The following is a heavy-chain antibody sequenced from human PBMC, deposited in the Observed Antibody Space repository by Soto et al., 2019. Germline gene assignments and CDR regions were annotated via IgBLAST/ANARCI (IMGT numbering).Heavy chain of an antibody. CDR3: ARGPTSGTYVY. D-gene: IGHD1-26*01. V-gene: IGHV3-21*06. Sequence: GGSLRLSCAVSGFTFSSYTMNWVRQAPGKGLEWVSSISSSSSYIHYADSVKGRFTISRDNAKNSLYLHMNSLRVEDTAVYYCARGPTSGTYVYWGQGTLVTVSS. CDR2: ISSSSSYI. J-gene: IGHJ4*02. CDR1: GFTFSSYT.